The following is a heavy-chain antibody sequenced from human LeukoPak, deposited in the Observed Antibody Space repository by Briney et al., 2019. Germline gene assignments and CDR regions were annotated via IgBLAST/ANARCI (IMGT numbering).Heavy chain of an antibody. J-gene: IGHJ5*02. Sequence: PSETLSLTCTVSGGSISSYYWSWIRQPPGKGLEWIGYIYYSGSTNYNPSLKSRVTISVDTSKNQFSLKLSSVTAADTAVYYCARAPSGAWFDPWGQGTLVTVSS. CDR2: IYYSGST. D-gene: IGHD3-10*01. CDR3: ARAPSGAWFDP. V-gene: IGHV4-59*01. CDR1: GGSISSYY.